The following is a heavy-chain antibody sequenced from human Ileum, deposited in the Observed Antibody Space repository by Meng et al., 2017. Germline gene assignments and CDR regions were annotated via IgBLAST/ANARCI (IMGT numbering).Heavy chain of an antibody. D-gene: IGHD3-10*01. V-gene: IGHV3-74*02. J-gene: IGHJ5*02. CDR1: GFTFRDHY. Sequence: LVVYGGCLVQPGGSLRLSCATSGFTFRDHYIHWVRQAPGKGLEWVSRINSDGGGGTYADFVKGRFTISRDNAKNTLYLQMYSLTVDDTAIYYCVCFGGFSGFDPWGQGTMVTVSS. CDR3: VCFGGFSGFDP. CDR2: INSDGGGG.